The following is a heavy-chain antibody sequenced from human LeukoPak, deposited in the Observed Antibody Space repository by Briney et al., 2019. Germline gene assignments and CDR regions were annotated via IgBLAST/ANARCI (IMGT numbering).Heavy chain of an antibody. CDR3: AKDRYGSTYYDMDV. CDR2: ISSSGSTI. D-gene: IGHD3-10*01. V-gene: IGHV3-11*01. CDR1: GFTFSDYY. J-gene: IGHJ6*02. Sequence: GGSLRLSCAASGFTFSDYYMSWIRQAPGKGLEWVSYISSSGSTIYYADSVKGRFTISRDNAKNSLYLQMNSLRGEDTALYYCAKDRYGSTYYDMDVWGQGTTVTVSS.